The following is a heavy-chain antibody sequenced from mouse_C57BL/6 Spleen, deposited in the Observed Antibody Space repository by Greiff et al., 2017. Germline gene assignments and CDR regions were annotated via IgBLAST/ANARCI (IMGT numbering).Heavy chain of an antibody. Sequence: EVKLLESGPGLVKPCQSLSLTCSVTGYSITSGSYWNWLRQFPGNKLEWMGYISYDGSNNYNPALKNRISITRDTSKNQFFLKLNSVTTEDTATYYCARNYYGTSYFDYWGQGTTLTVSS. V-gene: IGHV3-6*01. CDR1: GYSITSGSY. CDR2: ISYDGSN. D-gene: IGHD1-1*01. CDR3: ARNYYGTSYFDY. J-gene: IGHJ2*01.